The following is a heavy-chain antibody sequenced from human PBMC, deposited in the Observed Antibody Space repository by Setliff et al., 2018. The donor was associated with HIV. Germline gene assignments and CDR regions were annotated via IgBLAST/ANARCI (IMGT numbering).Heavy chain of an antibody. J-gene: IGHJ6*03. Sequence: GESLKISCKVSGYSSTKYWIGWVRQMPGKGLEWMGVIYGTGFGARYSPSFEGQVTISADSSIATAYLQWSSLKASDTAIYYCARHGEAGDYMDVWGQGTTVTVSS. CDR2: IYGTGFGA. CDR1: GYSSTKYW. V-gene: IGHV5-51*01. CDR3: ARHGEAGDYMDV. D-gene: IGHD6-13*01.